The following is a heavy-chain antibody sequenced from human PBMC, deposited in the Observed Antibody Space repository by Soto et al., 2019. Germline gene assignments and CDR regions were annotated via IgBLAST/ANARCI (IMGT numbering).Heavy chain of an antibody. CDR2: INHSGST. CDR3: ARGRTGGYRGKVHFDY. Sequence: SSETLSLTCSVYGGSFSGYYWTWIRQPPGKGLEWIAEINHSGSTSYNPSLKSRVTISVDTSENQFSLKLFSVTAADTAVYYCARGRTGGYRGKVHFDYWAQGTVVTVSS. J-gene: IGHJ4*02. V-gene: IGHV4-34*01. CDR1: GGSFSGYY. D-gene: IGHD2-8*02.